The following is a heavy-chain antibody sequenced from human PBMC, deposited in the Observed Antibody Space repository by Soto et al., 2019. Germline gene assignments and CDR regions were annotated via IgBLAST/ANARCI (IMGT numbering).Heavy chain of an antibody. CDR1: GFTFSDYF. Sequence: QVQLVESGGGLVKPGGSLRLSCAASGFTFSDYFMGWIRQAPGEGLEWISYIRYSGNTIYYADSVKGRFTISRDNAKNSLYLQMSSLRDEDTALYYCARAVGSYDFFDIWGQGTMVTVSS. V-gene: IGHV3-11*01. CDR3: ARAVGSYDFFDI. CDR2: IRYSGNTI. J-gene: IGHJ3*02. D-gene: IGHD5-12*01.